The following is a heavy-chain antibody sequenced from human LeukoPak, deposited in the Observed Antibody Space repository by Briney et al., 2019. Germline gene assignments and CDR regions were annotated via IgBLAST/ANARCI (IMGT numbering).Heavy chain of an antibody. CDR3: VRDYGHFVQGN. V-gene: IGHV4-39*02. Sequence: SETLSLTCTVSTDSTSSGSYYWGWVRQSPGQGLEWIGSIVSGGSTYHNPSLKSRITMSIDTSNNQFSLKLSFVTAADTAIYYCVRDYGHFVQGNWGQGTLVTVSS. D-gene: IGHD4-17*01. CDR2: IVSGGST. CDR1: TDSTSSGSYY. J-gene: IGHJ4*02.